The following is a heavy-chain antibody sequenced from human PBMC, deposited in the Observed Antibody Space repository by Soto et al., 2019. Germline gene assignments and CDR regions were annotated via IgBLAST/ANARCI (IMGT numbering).Heavy chain of an antibody. CDR3: ARLSYGYSGYDYLYYYYMDV. V-gene: IGHV4-59*08. CDR2: IYYSGST. CDR1: GGSISSYY. Sequence: PSETLSLTCTVSGGSISSYYWSWIRQPPGKGLEWIGYIYYSGSTNYNPSLKSRVTISVDTSKNQFSLKLSSVTAADTAVYYCARLSYGYSGYDYLYYYYMDVWGKGTTVTVSS. J-gene: IGHJ6*03. D-gene: IGHD5-12*01.